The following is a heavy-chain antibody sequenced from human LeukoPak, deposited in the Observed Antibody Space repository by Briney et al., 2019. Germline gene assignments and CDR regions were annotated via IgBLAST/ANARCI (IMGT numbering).Heavy chain of an antibody. CDR2: ISNDETNK. J-gene: IGHJ5*02. Sequence: GGSLRLSCAASGFTFSRDGMHWVRQAPGKGLEWVAVISNDETNKYYTDSVKGRFTISKDNSKNMVYLQMNSLRVEDTAVYYCAKEGQRGSYGVYDDYHWGQGTLVTVSS. CDR3: AKEGQRGSYGVYDDYH. CDR1: GFTFSRDG. V-gene: IGHV3-30*18. D-gene: IGHD5/OR15-5a*01.